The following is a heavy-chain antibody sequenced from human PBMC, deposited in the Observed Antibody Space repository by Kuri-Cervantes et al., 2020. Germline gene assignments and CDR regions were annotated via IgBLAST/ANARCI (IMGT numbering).Heavy chain of an antibody. J-gene: IGHJ6*02. CDR2: INPSGGST. V-gene: IGHV1-46*01. CDR1: GYTFTSYY. Sequence: ASVKVSCKASGYTFTSYYMHWVRQAPGQGLEWMGIINPSGGSTSYAQKFQGRVTMTRDTSISTAYMELSRLRSDDTAVYYCAESSGYSYGYSYYYYGMDVWGQGTTVTVSS. D-gene: IGHD5-18*01. CDR3: AESSGYSYGYSYYYYGMDV.